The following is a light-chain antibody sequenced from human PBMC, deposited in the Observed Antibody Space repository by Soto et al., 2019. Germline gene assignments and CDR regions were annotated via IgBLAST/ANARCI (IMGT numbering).Light chain of an antibody. J-gene: IGLJ2*01. V-gene: IGLV1-47*02. CDR2: SNN. CDR1: SSNIGGTNY. Sequence: QSVLTQPPSASETPGQKVFISCSGSSSNIGGTNYAYWYQQLPGAAPKLLMHSNNLRPSGVPERISGSKFGTAASLAISGLRSEDEAVYYCASWDDRLGAVIFGGGTK. CDR3: ASWDDRLGAVI.